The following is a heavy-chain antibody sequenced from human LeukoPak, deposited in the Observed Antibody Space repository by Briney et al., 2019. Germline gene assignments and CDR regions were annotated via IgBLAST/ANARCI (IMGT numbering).Heavy chain of an antibody. CDR1: GGSISSYY. V-gene: IGHV4-59*08. CDR2: IYYSGST. D-gene: IGHD4-11*01. J-gene: IGHJ6*03. CDR3: ARRSMTTVSSDYYYYMDV. Sequence: SETLSLTCTVSGGSISSYYWSWIRQPPGKGLEWIGYIYYSGSTNYNPSLKSRVIISVDTSKNQFSLKLSSVTAADTAVYYCARRSMTTVSSDYYYYMDVWGKGTTVTVSS.